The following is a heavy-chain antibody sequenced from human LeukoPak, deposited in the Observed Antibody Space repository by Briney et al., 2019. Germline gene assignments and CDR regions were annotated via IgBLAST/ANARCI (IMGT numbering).Heavy chain of an antibody. Sequence: PGGSLRLSCAASGFTFSSYAVSWVRQAPGKGLEWVSAISGSGGSTYYADSVKGLFTISRDNSKNTLYLQMNSLRAEDTAVYYCAHISSSWPDYWGQGTLVTVSS. CDR3: AHISSSWPDY. CDR1: GFTFSSYA. D-gene: IGHD6-13*01. CDR2: ISGSGGST. J-gene: IGHJ4*02. V-gene: IGHV3-23*01.